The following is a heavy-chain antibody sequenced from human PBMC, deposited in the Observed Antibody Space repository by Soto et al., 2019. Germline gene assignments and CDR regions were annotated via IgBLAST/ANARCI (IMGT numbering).Heavy chain of an antibody. D-gene: IGHD2-15*01. CDR3: AREWRSPFCTGGSCYEIRGRRAFDI. V-gene: IGHV3-7*03. CDR1: GFTFSSYW. Sequence: EVQLVESGGGLVQPGGSLRLSCVSSGFTFSSYWMSWVRQAPGRGLEWVANIKQDGSEKYFVDSVKGRFTISRDNAKDSVHLLMNSLRSEDTAVYYRAREWRSPFCTGGSCYEIRGRRAFDIWGQGTMVTVSS. CDR2: IKQDGSEK. J-gene: IGHJ3*02.